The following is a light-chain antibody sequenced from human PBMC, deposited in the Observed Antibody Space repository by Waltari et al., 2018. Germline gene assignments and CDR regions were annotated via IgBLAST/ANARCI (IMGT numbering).Light chain of an antibody. Sequence: SYELTQPPSVSVSPGQTARITCPGEMLSEYFLYWYQQRAGQAPGMIIYKTTERPSGVPERFSGSKSGATVTLTIRGVQSEDEADYYCHSAYSGPGRVFGGGTKLTVL. CDR1: MLSEYF. CDR2: KTT. J-gene: IGLJ3*02. V-gene: IGLV3-25*03. CDR3: HSAYSGPGRV.